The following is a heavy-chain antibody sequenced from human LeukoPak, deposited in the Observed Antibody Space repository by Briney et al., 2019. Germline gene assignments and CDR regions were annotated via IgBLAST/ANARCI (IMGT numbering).Heavy chain of an antibody. V-gene: IGHV1-8*01. CDR2: MNPHSGNT. Sequence: ASVKVSCKASGYTFTSYDINWVRRATGQGPEWMGWMNPHSGNTGYAERFQGRVTMTRDTSINTAYMELSSLRSDDTAVYYCARGTPYCSSASCYNYWGQGTLLTVSS. D-gene: IGHD2-2*02. CDR3: ARGTPYCSSASCYNY. J-gene: IGHJ4*02. CDR1: GYTFTSYD.